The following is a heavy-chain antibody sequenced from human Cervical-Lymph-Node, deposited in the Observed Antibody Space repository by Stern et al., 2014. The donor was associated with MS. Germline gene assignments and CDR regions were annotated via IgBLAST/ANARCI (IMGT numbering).Heavy chain of an antibody. Sequence: QVQLVQSGAEVKKPGASVKVSCKASGYTFTSYAMHWVRQAPGQRLEWMGWINAGNGNTKYSQKFQGRVTITRDTSASTAYMELSSLRSEDTAVYYCARGPVLRFLEWLRPHNLYYFDYWGQGTLVTVSS. CDR1: GYTFTSYA. CDR3: ARGPVLRFLEWLRPHNLYYFDY. D-gene: IGHD3-3*01. J-gene: IGHJ4*02. CDR2: INAGNGNT. V-gene: IGHV1-3*01.